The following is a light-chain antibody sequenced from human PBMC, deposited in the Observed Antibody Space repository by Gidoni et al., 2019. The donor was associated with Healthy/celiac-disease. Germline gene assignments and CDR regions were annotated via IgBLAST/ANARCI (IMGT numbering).Light chain of an antibody. CDR3: QQYGSSAFT. J-gene: IGKJ3*01. CDR1: QRVSSSY. V-gene: IGKV3-20*01. CDR2: GAS. Sequence: EIVLKQSPGTLSLSPGERATLSCRASQRVSSSYLACYQQKPGQAPRLLIYGASSRATGIPDRFSGSGSGTDFTLTISRLEPEHFAVYYCQQYGSSAFTFGPGTKVDIK.